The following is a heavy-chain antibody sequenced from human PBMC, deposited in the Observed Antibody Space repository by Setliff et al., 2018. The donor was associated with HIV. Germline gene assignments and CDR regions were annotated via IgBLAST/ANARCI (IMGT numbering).Heavy chain of an antibody. CDR1: GYSITNGYY. J-gene: IGHJ5*02. CDR2: IYHDGST. Sequence: ETLSLTCSVSGYSITNGYYWGWIRQPPGKGLEWVGSIYHDGSTYYNPSLRSRVTISVDTSKNQFSLKLSSVTAADTAVYYCARYYGSGTYHRWFDPWGQGTPVTVSS. D-gene: IGHD3-10*01. V-gene: IGHV4-38-2*02. CDR3: ARYYGSGTYHRWFDP.